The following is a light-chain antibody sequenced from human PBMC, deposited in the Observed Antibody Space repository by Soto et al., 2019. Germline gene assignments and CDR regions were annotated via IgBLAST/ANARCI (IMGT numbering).Light chain of an antibody. J-gene: IGLJ1*01. CDR1: SSYVGSYNL. CDR2: EGS. CDR3: CSYAGSSPGV. V-gene: IGLV2-23*01. Sequence: QSALTQPASVSGSPGRSITISCTGTSSYVGSYNLVSWYQQHPGKAPKLMIYEGSKRPSGVSNRFSGSKSGNTASLTISGLQAEDEADYYCCSYAGSSPGVFGTGTKVTVL.